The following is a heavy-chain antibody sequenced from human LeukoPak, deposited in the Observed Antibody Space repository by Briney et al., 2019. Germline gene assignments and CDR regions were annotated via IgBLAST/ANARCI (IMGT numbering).Heavy chain of an antibody. Sequence: SATLSLTCTVSGGSISSGNYYWNWIRQPPGKGLEWIGSIYYSGSTYYNPSLKSRVTVSVDTSKNQFSLKLSSVTATDTAVYYCARSGTYHRTFDFRGQGTLVTVSS. V-gene: IGHV4-39*01. CDR1: GGSISSGNYY. CDR2: IYYSGST. CDR3: ARSGTYHRTFDF. D-gene: IGHD1-26*01. J-gene: IGHJ4*02.